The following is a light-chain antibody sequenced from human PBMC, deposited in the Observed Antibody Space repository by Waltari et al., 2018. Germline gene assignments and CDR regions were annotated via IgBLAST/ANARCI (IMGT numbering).Light chain of an antibody. CDR2: VAS. Sequence: DIQMTQSPSSLSASIGDRITITCRASQSISDYLKWYQQKPGRAPVLLIKVASVLQSGVPSRFSGSGSGTHFTLTITSLQPEDFATYFCQQSYTSPLTFGGGTRVEI. J-gene: IGKJ4*01. CDR3: QQSYTSPLT. CDR1: QSISDY. V-gene: IGKV1-39*01.